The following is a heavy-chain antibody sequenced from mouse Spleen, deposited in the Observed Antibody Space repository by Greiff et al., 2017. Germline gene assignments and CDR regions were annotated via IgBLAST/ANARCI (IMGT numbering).Heavy chain of an antibody. Sequence: EVKLVESGGGLVKRGGSLKLSCAASGFTFSSYYMSWVRQTPEKRLEWVATISSGGGSTYYPDSVKGRFTISRDNAKNTLYLQMSSLNSEDTAVYYCARVLLRLYAMDYWGQGTSVTVSS. CDR2: ISSGGGST. J-gene: IGHJ4*01. CDR1: GFTFSSYY. V-gene: IGHV5-9*04. CDR3: ARVLLRLYAMDY. D-gene: IGHD1-1*01.